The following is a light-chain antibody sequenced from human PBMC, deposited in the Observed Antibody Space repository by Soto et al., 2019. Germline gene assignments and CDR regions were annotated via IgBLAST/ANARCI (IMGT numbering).Light chain of an antibody. V-gene: IGKV3-20*01. J-gene: IGKJ3*01. CDR2: GAS. Sequence: EIVLTQSPGTLSLSPGERATLSCRASQSVSSSYLAWYQQKPGQAPRLLIYGASIRATGIPDRFSGSGSGTDFTLTISRLEPEDFAVYYWQQYGRSLFGRGTKVDIK. CDR1: QSVSSSY. CDR3: QQYGRSL.